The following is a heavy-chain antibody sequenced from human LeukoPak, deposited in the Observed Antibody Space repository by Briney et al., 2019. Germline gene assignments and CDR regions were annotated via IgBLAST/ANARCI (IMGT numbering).Heavy chain of an antibody. J-gene: IGHJ4*02. V-gene: IGHV1-46*01. D-gene: IGHD6-13*01. Sequence: ASVKVSCKASGYTFTSFSMHWVRQAPGQGLEWMGIINPSGGNTFYAQNFQGRVTMTRDTSTSTVYMELCSLRSEDTAVYYCARESGQQLSYYFDYWGQGTLVTVSS. CDR3: ARESGQQLSYYFDY. CDR2: INPSGGNT. CDR1: GYTFTSFS.